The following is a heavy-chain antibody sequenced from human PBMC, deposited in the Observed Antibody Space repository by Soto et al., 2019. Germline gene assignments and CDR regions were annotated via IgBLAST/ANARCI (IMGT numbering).Heavy chain of an antibody. CDR2: ISSSSSYI. J-gene: IGHJ6*02. D-gene: IGHD2-15*01. V-gene: IGHV3-21*01. CDR3: AXDPTPTDLLYYYYGMDV. Sequence: GVSLRLSCAASGFTFSSYSMNWVRQAPGKGLEWVSSISSSSSYIYYADSVKGRFTISRDNAKNSLYLQMNSLRAEDTAVYYCAXDPTPTDLLYYYYGMDVWGQGTTVTVSS. CDR1: GFTFSSYS.